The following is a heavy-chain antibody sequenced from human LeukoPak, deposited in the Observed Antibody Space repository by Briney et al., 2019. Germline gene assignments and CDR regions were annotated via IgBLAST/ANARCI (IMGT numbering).Heavy chain of an antibody. D-gene: IGHD2-2*01. Sequence: GESLKISCKGSGYSFTSYWIGWVRQMPGKGLEWMGIIYPGDSDTRYSPSFQGQVTISADKSISTAYLQWSSLKASDTAIYYCARRGGCSSTSCSPFDYWGQGTLVTVSS. CDR2: IYPGDSDT. V-gene: IGHV5-51*01. J-gene: IGHJ4*02. CDR3: ARRGGCSSTSCSPFDY. CDR1: GYSFTSYW.